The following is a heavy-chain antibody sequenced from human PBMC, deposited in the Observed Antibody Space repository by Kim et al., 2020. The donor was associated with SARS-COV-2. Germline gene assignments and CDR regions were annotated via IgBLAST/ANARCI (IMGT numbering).Heavy chain of an antibody. Sequence: STYYADSVKGRFTISRDNSKNTLYLQMNSLRAEDTAVYYCARDGSGRLDYWGQGTLVTVSS. V-gene: IGHV3-53*01. CDR3: ARDGSGRLDY. CDR2: ST. J-gene: IGHJ4*02. D-gene: IGHD3-10*01.